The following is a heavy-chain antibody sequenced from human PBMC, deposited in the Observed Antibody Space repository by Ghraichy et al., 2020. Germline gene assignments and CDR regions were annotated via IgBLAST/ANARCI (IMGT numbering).Heavy chain of an antibody. CDR3: AGVNGDYAHGMDV. Sequence: GESLNISCAASGFTFSHFNMNWVRQAPGKGLEWVSYISSDSSIRKYADSVKGRFTISRDNAKNSLYLLMNSLGAEDTAVYYCAGVNGDYAHGMDVWGQGTTVTVSS. D-gene: IGHD4-17*01. CDR1: GFTFSHFN. CDR2: ISSDSSIR. V-gene: IGHV3-48*01. J-gene: IGHJ6*02.